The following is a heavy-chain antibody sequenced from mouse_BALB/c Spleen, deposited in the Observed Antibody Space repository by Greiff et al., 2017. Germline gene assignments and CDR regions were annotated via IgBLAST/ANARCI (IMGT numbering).Heavy chain of an antibody. V-gene: IGHV10-1*02. CDR3: VRQGSRGAMDY. CDR2: IRSKSNNYAT. Sequence: DVMLVESGGGLVQPKGSLKLSCAASGFTFNTYAMNWVRQAPGKGLEWVARIRSKSNNYATYYADSVKDRFTISRDDSQSMLYLQMNNLKTEDTAMYYCVRQGSRGAMDYWGQGTSVTVSS. D-gene: IGHD6-1*01. CDR1: GFTFNTYA. J-gene: IGHJ4*01.